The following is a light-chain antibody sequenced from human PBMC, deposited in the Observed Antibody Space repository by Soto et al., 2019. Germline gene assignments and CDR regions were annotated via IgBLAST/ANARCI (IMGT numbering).Light chain of an antibody. V-gene: IGLV2-14*01. CDR1: SSDVGAYDF. J-gene: IGLJ2*01. Sequence: QSVLTQPASVSGSPGQSITISCTGTSSDVGAYDFVSWYQHSPGKAPKLVTFDVTHRPPGISARFSGSKSANTASLTISGLQAEDEAFYYCSSYTTRSTLVFGGGTKLTVL. CDR3: SSYTTRSTLV. CDR2: DVT.